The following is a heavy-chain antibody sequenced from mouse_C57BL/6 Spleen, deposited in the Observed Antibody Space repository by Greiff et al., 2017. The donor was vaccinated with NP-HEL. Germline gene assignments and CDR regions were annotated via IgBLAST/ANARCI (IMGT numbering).Heavy chain of an antibody. Sequence: EVKLVESGGDLVKPGGSLKLSCAASGFTFSSYGMSWVRQTPDKRLEWVATISSGGRYTYYPDSVKGRFTISRDNAKNTLYLQMSSLKSEDTAMYYCARQGYDGYYDSYFDYWGQGTTLTVSS. CDR3: ARQGYDGYYDSYFDY. J-gene: IGHJ2*01. CDR2: ISSGGRYT. D-gene: IGHD2-3*01. CDR1: GFTFSSYG. V-gene: IGHV5-6*01.